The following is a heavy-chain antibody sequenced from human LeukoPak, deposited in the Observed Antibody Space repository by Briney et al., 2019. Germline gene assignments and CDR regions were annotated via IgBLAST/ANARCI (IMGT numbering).Heavy chain of an antibody. Sequence: PGGSLRLSCAASGFTFSSYSMNWVRQAPGKGLEWVSSISSSSSYIYYADSVKGRFTISTDHPKNTLYLQMNSLRAEDTAVYFCAKRGVVIRVILVGFHKEAYYFDSWGQGALVTVSS. CDR3: AKRGVVIRVILVGFHKEAYYFDS. CDR2: ISSSSSYI. D-gene: IGHD3-22*01. CDR1: GFTFSSYS. J-gene: IGHJ4*02. V-gene: IGHV3-21*04.